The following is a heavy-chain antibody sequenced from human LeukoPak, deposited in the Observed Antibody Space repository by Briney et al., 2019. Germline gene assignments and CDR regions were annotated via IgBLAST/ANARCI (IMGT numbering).Heavy chain of an antibody. V-gene: IGHV3-33*01. CDR2: IWYDGNNK. J-gene: IGHJ4*02. D-gene: IGHD3-22*01. Sequence: GRPLRLSCAASGFTFSSFGMHWVRQAPGKGLEWVAVIWYDGNNKYYADSVKGRFTISRDNSKNTLYLQMNSLRAEDTAVYYCARAFTSTGYYYVEYWGQGTLVTVSS. CDR1: GFTFSSFG. CDR3: ARAFTSTGYYYVEY.